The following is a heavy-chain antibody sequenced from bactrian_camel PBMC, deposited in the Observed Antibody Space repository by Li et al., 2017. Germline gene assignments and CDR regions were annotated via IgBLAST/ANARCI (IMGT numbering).Heavy chain of an antibody. Sequence: QLVESGGGLVQPGESLRLSCAASGFTASRNWMYWVRQAPGKGLEWVSTIGGGDTTYYADSVKGRFTISRDNAKNTVSLQMNSLKPEDTAVYYCVRSGGYWSLGYWGQGTQVTVS. D-gene: IGHD2*01. J-gene: IGHJ4*01. CDR2: IGGGDTT. V-gene: IGHV3S25*01. CDR1: GFTASRNW. CDR3: VRSGGYWSLGY.